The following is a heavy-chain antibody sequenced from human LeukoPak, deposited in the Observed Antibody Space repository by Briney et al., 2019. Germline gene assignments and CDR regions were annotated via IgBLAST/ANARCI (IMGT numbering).Heavy chain of an antibody. V-gene: IGHV3-23*01. D-gene: IGHD6-13*01. CDR2: IGGSGDTT. J-gene: IGHJ4*02. Sequence: PGGSLKLFCAASAFTFSSYAMTWVRQAPGKGLDWVSTIGGSGDTTSYADSVRGRFTISRDSSKNTLFLQMNSLRAEDTAIYYCAKAGGAYSSSWYLYFDYWGQGTLVTVSS. CDR3: AKAGGAYSSSWYLYFDY. CDR1: AFTFSSYA.